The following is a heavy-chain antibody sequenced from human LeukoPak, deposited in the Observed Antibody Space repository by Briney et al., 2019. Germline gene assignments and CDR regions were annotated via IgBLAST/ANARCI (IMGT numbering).Heavy chain of an antibody. CDR3: ARDNRQLRYFDWLRGIGAFDI. V-gene: IGHV4-39*07. J-gene: IGHJ3*02. CDR2: IYYSGST. Sequence: PSETLSLTCTVSGGSISSSSYYWGWIRQPPGKGLEWIGSIYYSGSTYYNPSLKSRVAISVDTSKNQFSLKLSSVTAADTVVYYCARDNRQLRYFDWLRGIGAFDIWGQGTMVTVSS. CDR1: GGSISSSSYY. D-gene: IGHD3-9*01.